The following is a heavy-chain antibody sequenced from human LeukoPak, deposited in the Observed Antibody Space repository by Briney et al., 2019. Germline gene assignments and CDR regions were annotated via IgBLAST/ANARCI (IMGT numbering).Heavy chain of an antibody. J-gene: IGHJ4*02. CDR1: GFIFNKYT. CDR3: ARLQVDNCDY. Sequence: GGSLRLSCAASGFIFNKYTLNWVRQAPGKGLEWVSSISPSGSYIYYADSVKGRFTISRDNAKNSLYLQMNSLRAEDTAVYYCARLQVDNCDYWGQGTLVTVSS. D-gene: IGHD5-12*01. CDR2: ISPSGSYI. V-gene: IGHV3-21*01.